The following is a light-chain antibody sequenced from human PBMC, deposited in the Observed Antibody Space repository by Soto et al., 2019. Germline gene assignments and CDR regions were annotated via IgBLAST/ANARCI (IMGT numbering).Light chain of an antibody. CDR1: QNISCN. J-gene: IGKJ1*01. Sequence: EIVMTQSPATMSVSPGERATLSCRASQNISCNLAWYQQKPGQAPRVLIDGASTRTTTIPARFIGSGSGTEFTLTISSLQSEDFVVYSCQQYHNWLWTFGQGTKVEIK. V-gene: IGKV3-15*01. CDR2: GAS. CDR3: QQYHNWLWT.